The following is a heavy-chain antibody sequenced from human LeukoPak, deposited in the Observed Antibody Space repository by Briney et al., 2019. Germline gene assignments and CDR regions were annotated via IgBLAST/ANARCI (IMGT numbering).Heavy chain of an antibody. V-gene: IGHV3-23*01. J-gene: IGHJ4*02. D-gene: IGHD2-2*01. CDR2: ICGSGGST. CDR3: AKDEWGVVPAANFDY. CDR1: GFTFSSYA. Sequence: GGSLRLSCAASGFTFSSYAMSWVRQAPGKGLEWVSAICGSGGSTYYADSVKGRFTISRDNSKNTLYLQMNSLRAEDTAVYYCAKDEWGVVPAANFDYWGQGTLVTVSS.